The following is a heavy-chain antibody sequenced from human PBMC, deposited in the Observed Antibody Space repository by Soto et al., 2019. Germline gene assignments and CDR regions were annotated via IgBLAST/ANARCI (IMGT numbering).Heavy chain of an antibody. V-gene: IGHV4-31*03. CDR2: IYYSGST. Sequence: PSETLSLTCTVSGGSISSGGYYWSWIRQHPGKGLEWIGYIYYSGSTYYNPSLKSRVTISVDTSKNQFSLKLSSVTAADTAVYYCATLAHVVRGPFDYWGQGTLVTVSS. D-gene: IGHD3-10*01. J-gene: IGHJ4*02. CDR3: ATLAHVVRGPFDY. CDR1: GGSISSGGYY.